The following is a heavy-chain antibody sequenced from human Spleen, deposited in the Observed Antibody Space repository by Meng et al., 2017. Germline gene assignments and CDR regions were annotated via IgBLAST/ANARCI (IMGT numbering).Heavy chain of an antibody. J-gene: IGHJ4*02. CDR2: IYWDDDK. V-gene: IGHV2-5*02. Sequence: QITLKGPGPTLVKPTQTPTLPCTFSGFSLTTGGVGVGWIRHPPGKALEWLALIYWDDDKRYSPSLKNGVTITKDTSKNQVVLTMTNMDPADTATYYCAHRPYGSAWYFDYWGQGTLVTVSS. CDR1: GFSLTTGGVG. D-gene: IGHD6-19*01. CDR3: AHRPYGSAWYFDY.